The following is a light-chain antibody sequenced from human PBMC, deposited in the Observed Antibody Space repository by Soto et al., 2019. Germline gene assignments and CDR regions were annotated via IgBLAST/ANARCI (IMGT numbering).Light chain of an antibody. J-gene: IGKJ1*01. Sequence: DIQMTQSPSSLSASVGDRVTITCRASQSISTYLNWYQQKPGKAPKLLIYAASSSQSWVPSRFSGSGTGTGFTLSISSLQPEDFATYYCQQSYSTPWTFGQGTKVEIK. V-gene: IGKV1-39*01. CDR2: AAS. CDR1: QSISTY. CDR3: QQSYSTPWT.